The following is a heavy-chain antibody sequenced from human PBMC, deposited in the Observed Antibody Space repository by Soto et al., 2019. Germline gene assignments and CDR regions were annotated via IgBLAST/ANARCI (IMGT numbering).Heavy chain of an antibody. D-gene: IGHD5-12*01. CDR1: GGSISSSSYY. J-gene: IGHJ5*02. V-gene: IGHV4-39*01. CDR2: IYYSGST. CDR3: ARHLFKDGYNQNWFDP. Sequence: QLQLQESGPGLVKPSETLSLTCTVSGGSISSSSYYWGWIRQPPGKGLEWIGSIYYSGSTYYNPSLKSRVTISVDTSKNKFYLKLSSVTVADTAVYYCARHLFKDGYNQNWFDPWGQGTLVTVSS.